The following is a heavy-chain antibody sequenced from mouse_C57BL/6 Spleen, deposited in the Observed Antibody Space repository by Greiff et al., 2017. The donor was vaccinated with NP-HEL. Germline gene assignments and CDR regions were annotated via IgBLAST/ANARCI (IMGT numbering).Heavy chain of an antibody. CDR1: GYAFSSYW. CDR2: IYPGDGDT. J-gene: IGHJ3*01. Sequence: QVQLKQSGAELVKPGASVKISCKASGYAFSSYWMNWVKQRPGKGLEWIGQIYPGDGDTNYNGKFKGKATLTADKSSSTAYMQLSSLTSEDSAVYFCAGDSSGRTWFAYWGQGTLVTVSA. V-gene: IGHV1-80*01. CDR3: AGDSSGRTWFAY. D-gene: IGHD3-2*02.